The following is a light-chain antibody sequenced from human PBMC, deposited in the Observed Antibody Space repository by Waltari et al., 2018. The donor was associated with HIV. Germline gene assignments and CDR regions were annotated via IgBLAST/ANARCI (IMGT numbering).Light chain of an antibody. Sequence: LIMTQSPGSLSVSPGERVTLSCRASQSVSNNLAWFQHQRGQPPRLLIFGVSSKAAGVPDIFRGSWSGTEFNLTISGLRSEDFATYYCQQYHSWPWTFGQGTKVEV. CDR1: QSVSNN. CDR3: QQYHSWPWT. V-gene: IGKV3-15*01. J-gene: IGKJ1*01. CDR2: GVS.